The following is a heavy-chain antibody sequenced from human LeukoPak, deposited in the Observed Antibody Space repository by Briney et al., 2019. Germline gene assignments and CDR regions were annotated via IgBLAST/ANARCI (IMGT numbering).Heavy chain of an antibody. J-gene: IGHJ5*02. CDR2: IYYSGST. CDR3: AREGRRIAAAASNWFDP. Sequence: SETLSLTCTVSGGSISSYYWSWIRQPPGKGLEWTGYIYYSGSTNYNPSLKSRVTISVDTSKNQFSLKLSSVTAADTAVYYCAREGRRIAAAASNWFDPWGQGTLVTVSS. V-gene: IGHV4-59*01. CDR1: GGSISSYY. D-gene: IGHD6-13*01.